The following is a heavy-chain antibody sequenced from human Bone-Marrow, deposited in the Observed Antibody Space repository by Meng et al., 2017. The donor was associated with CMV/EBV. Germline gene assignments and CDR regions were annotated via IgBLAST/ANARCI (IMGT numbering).Heavy chain of an antibody. CDR3: ARGLWLTSSAPRL. J-gene: IGHJ4*02. Sequence: SETLSLTCAVYGGSFSGYYWSWIRQPPGKGLEWIGEINHSGSTNYNPSLKSRVTISVDTSKNQFSLKLSSVTAADTAVYYCARGLWLTSSAPRLWGQGTLVTFSS. CDR2: INHSGST. V-gene: IGHV4-34*01. D-gene: IGHD3-10*01. CDR1: GGSFSGYY.